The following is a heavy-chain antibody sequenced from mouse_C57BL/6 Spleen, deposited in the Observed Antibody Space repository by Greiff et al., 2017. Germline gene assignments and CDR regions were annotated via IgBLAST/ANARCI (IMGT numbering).Heavy chain of an antibody. CDR1: GYAFRSYW. CDR3: ARSNWNWYFDV. J-gene: IGHJ1*03. CDR2: IYPGDGET. D-gene: IGHD4-1*01. V-gene: IGHV1-80*01. Sequence: QVHVKQSGAELVKPGASVKISCKASGYAFRSYWMNWVKQRPGKGLGWIGQIYPGDGETNYNGKFKGKATLTADKSSSTAYMQLSSLTSEDSAVYFCARSNWNWYFDVWGTGTTVTVSS.